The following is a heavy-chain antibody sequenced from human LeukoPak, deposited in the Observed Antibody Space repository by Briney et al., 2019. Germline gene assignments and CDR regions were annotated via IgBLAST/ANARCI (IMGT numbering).Heavy chain of an antibody. Sequence: SETLSLTCTVSGGSISSSSYYWGWIRQPPGKGLEWNGSIYYSGSTYYNPSLKSRVTISVDTSKNQFSLKLSSVTAADTAVYYCARDLPAAILGFDPWGQGTLVTVSS. V-gene: IGHV4-39*07. D-gene: IGHD2-2*02. CDR3: ARDLPAAILGFDP. CDR1: GGSISSSSYY. CDR2: IYYSGST. J-gene: IGHJ5*02.